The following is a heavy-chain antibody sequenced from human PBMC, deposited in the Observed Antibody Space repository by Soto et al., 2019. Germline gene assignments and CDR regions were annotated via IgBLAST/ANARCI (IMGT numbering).Heavy chain of an antibody. CDR1: GGSISSGGYF. CDR2: IYYTGGT. V-gene: IGHV4-31*11. J-gene: IGHJ5*02. D-gene: IGHD3-22*01. Sequence: PSETLSLTCAVSGGSISSGGYFWSWIRQHPGKGLEWIGHIYYTGGTQYNPSLNSRVSISVDTSKNQFSLKVSAVTAADTAVYYCARLGAYYQSLDPWG. CDR3: ARLGAYYQSLDP.